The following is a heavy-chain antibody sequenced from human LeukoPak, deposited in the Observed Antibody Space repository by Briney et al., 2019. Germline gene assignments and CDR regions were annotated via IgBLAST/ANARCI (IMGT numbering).Heavy chain of an antibody. V-gene: IGHV4-39*01. CDR3: ARPPGIAAAWFDP. Sequence: SETLSLTCTVSGGSISSSSYNWAWIRQPPGKGLEWIGNIDNIGSTYYNPSLQSRVTISVDKSKDQLSLKLNSVTAADTAMYYCARPPGIAAAWFDPWGQGTLVTVSS. CDR2: IDNIGST. J-gene: IGHJ5*02. D-gene: IGHD6-13*01. CDR1: GGSISSSSYN.